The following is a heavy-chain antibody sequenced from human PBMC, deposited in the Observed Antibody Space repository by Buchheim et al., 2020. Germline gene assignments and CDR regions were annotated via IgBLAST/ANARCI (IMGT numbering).Heavy chain of an antibody. D-gene: IGHD5-18*01. CDR1: GFTFSSYG. Sequence: QVQLVESGGGVVQPGRSLRLSCAASGFTFSSYGMHWVRQAPGKGLEWVAVISYDGSNKYYADSVKGRFTISSDNSKNTLYLQMNSLRAEDTAVYYCAKDFGYSYGHDAFDIWGQGT. V-gene: IGHV3-30*18. J-gene: IGHJ3*02. CDR3: AKDFGYSYGHDAFDI. CDR2: ISYDGSNK.